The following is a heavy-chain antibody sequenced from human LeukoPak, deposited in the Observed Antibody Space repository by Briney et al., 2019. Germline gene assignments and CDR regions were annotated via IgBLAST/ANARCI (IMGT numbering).Heavy chain of an antibody. V-gene: IGHV1-2*02. CDR2: INPNSGGT. D-gene: IGHD3-3*01. CDR1: GYAFTGYY. Sequence: ASVKVSCKASGYAFTGYYMHWVRQAPGKGLEWMGWINPNSGGTNYAQKFQGRVTMTRDTSISTAYMELSRLRSDDTAVYYCARVNPTTSYYDFWSGYYEIDYWGQGTLVTVSS. J-gene: IGHJ4*02. CDR3: ARVNPTTSYYDFWSGYYEIDY.